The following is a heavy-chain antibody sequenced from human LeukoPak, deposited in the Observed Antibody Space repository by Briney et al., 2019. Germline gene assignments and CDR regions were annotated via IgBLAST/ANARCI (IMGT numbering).Heavy chain of an antibody. D-gene: IGHD4-17*01. V-gene: IGHV3-21*01. J-gene: IGHJ6*03. Sequence: PGGSLRLSCAASGFTFSSYSMNWVRQAPGKGLEWVSSISSSSYIYYADSVKGRFAISRDNAKNSLYPQMNSLRAEDTAVYYCARVGDYVGNYYYYYMDVWGKGTTVTVSS. CDR3: ARVGDYVGNYYYYYMDV. CDR2: ISSSSYI. CDR1: GFTFSSYS.